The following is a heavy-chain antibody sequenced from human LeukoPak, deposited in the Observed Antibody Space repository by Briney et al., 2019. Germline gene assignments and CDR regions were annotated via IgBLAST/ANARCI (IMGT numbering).Heavy chain of an antibody. CDR1: GYTFTSYG. J-gene: IGHJ3*02. Sequence: ASVKVSCKASGYTFTSYGISWVRQAPGQGLEWMGWISAYNGNTNYAQKLQGRVTMTTDTSTSTAYMELRSLRSDDTAMYYCARDSYDYVWGSYLGSDGAAFDIWGQGTMVTVSS. D-gene: IGHD3-16*02. V-gene: IGHV1-18*01. CDR3: ARDSYDYVWGSYLGSDGAAFDI. CDR2: ISAYNGNT.